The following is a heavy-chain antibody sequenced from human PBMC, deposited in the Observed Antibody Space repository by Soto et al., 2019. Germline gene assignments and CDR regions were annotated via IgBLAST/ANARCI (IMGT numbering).Heavy chain of an antibody. J-gene: IGHJ4*02. D-gene: IGHD4-17*01. CDR1: GGSISSYY. V-gene: IGHV4-59*01. Sequence: ETLSLTCTVSGGSISSYYWSWIRQPPGKGLEWIGYIYYSGSTNYNPSLKSRVTISVDTSKNQFSLKLSSVTAADTAVYYCARVGGMTTVTTYFDYWGQGTLVTVSS. CDR2: IYYSGST. CDR3: ARVGGMTTVTTYFDY.